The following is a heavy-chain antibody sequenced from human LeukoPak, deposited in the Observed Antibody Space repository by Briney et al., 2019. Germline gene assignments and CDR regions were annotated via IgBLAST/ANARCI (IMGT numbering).Heavy chain of an antibody. V-gene: IGHV4-4*09. CDR3: ARRDGYYYYMDV. J-gene: IGHJ6*03. CDR1: GGSISSHY. Sequence: PSETLSPTCTVSGGSISSHYWSWIRQPPGKGLEWIGYIYTSGSTNYNPSLKSRVTISVDTSKNQLSLKLNSVTAADTAVYYCARRDGYYYYMDVWGKGTTVTVSS. CDR2: IYTSGST.